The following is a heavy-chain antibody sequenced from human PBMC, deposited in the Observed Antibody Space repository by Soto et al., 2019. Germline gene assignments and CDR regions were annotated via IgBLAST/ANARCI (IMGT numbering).Heavy chain of an antibody. CDR2: VYENGNA. V-gene: IGHV4-30-2*01. CDR3: ADRPHNYYGLDL. J-gene: IGHJ6*02. Sequence: SETLSLTCSVSGGSIRTLDYSWNWIRQPPGKAPESIGYVYENGNAYPEPSLKSRVTISIDVAKNQFSLKMTSITAADAGLYYCADRPHNYYGLDLWGQGTTVTVSS. D-gene: IGHD3-10*01. CDR1: GGSIRTLDYS.